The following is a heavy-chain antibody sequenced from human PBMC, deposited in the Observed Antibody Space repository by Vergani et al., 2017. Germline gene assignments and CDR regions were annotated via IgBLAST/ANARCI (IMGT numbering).Heavy chain of an antibody. Sequence: EVQLVQSGAEVKKPGESLRISCKGSGYSFTSYWISWVRQMPGKGLEWMGRIDPSDSYTNYSPSFQGHVTISADKSISTAYLQWSSLKASDTAMYYCAGQGPIRGVDSSGYFINWFDPWGQGTLVTVSA. J-gene: IGHJ5*02. CDR3: AGQGPIRGVDSSGYFINWFDP. CDR2: IDPSDSYT. CDR1: GYSFTSYW. V-gene: IGHV5-10-1*03. D-gene: IGHD3-22*01.